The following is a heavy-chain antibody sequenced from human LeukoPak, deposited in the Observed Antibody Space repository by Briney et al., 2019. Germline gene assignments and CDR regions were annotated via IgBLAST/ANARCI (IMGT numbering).Heavy chain of an antibody. J-gene: IGHJ4*02. CDR1: GFTLSTVD. CDR3: ARPHNGDYVSTYPHYFDY. V-gene: IGHV3-13*01. Sequence: GGSLRLSCAASGFTLSTVDMHWVRHVRGKDVEYVSHIGPADDTHYSDSVKGRCTISRDNAKNSLYLQMNSLRAEDTAVYYCARPHNGDYVSTYPHYFDYWGQGTLVTVSS. D-gene: IGHD4-17*01. CDR2: IGPADDT.